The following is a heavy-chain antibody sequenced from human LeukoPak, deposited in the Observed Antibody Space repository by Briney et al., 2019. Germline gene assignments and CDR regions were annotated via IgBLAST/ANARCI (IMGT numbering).Heavy chain of an antibody. V-gene: IGHV4-59*01. Sequence: PSETLSLTCAVYGWSFSGYYWSWIRQPPGKGLEWIGYIYYSGSTNYNPSLKSRVTISLDTSKSQFSLKLSSVTAADTAVYYCARSLGWPFDYWGQGTLVTVS. CDR1: GWSFSGYY. J-gene: IGHJ4*02. CDR2: IYYSGST. D-gene: IGHD2-21*01. CDR3: ARSLGWPFDY.